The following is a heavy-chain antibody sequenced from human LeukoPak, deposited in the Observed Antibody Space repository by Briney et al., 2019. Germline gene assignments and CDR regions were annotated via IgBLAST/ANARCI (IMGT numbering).Heavy chain of an antibody. Sequence: SETLSLTCAVYGGSFSGYYWSWIRQPPGKGLEWIGEINHSGSTNYNPSLKSRVTISVDTSKNQFSLKLSSVTAADTAVYYCARGLLGGTYFDYWGQGTPVTVSS. CDR3: ARGLLGGTYFDY. CDR2: INHSGST. CDR1: GGSFSGYY. D-gene: IGHD2-15*01. J-gene: IGHJ4*02. V-gene: IGHV4-34*01.